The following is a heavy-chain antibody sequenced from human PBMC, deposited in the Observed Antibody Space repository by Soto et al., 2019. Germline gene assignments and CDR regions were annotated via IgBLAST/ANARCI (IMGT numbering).Heavy chain of an antibody. J-gene: IGHJ4*02. CDR1: GFTFSSYS. D-gene: IGHD3-22*01. CDR2: ISSSSSYI. V-gene: IGHV3-21*01. CDR3: ARGRGYYDSSGYPDPYYFDY. Sequence: PGGSLRLSCAASGFTFSSYSMNWVRQAPGKGLEWVSSISSSSSYIYYADSVKGRFTISRDNAKNSLYLQMNSLRAEDTAVYYCARGRGYYDSSGYPDPYYFDYWGQGTLVTVSS.